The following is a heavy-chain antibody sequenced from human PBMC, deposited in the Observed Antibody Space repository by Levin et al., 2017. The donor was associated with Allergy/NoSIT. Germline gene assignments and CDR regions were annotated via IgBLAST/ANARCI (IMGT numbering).Heavy chain of an antibody. CDR3: ARSKGAYPLKFAFDI. J-gene: IGHJ3*02. V-gene: IGHV3-21*01. CDR2: ISSTSSYI. Sequence: ETLSLTCAASGFTFSSYSMNWVRQAPGKGLEWVSSISSTSSYIFYADSVKGRFTISRDNAKNSLYLQMNGLRAEDTAAYYCARSKGAYPLKFAFDIWGQGAMVTVSS. D-gene: IGHD3-16*01. CDR1: GFTFSSYS.